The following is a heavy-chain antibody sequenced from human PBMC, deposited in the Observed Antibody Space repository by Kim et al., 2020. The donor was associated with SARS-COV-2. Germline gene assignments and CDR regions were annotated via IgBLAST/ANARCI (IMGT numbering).Heavy chain of an antibody. CDR3: ARDIKFDGFAFFDL. Sequence: GGSLRLSCAASGITLTNNHMNWVRQAPGKGLEWVSVIYGGGTIDYADSVKDRFTISRDTSKNTVYLEMNSLRGEDTAVYYCARDIKFDGFAFFDLWGRGTLVSVSS. V-gene: IGHV3-66*01. CDR2: IYGGGTI. J-gene: IGHJ2*01. CDR1: GITLTNNH. D-gene: IGHD3-10*01.